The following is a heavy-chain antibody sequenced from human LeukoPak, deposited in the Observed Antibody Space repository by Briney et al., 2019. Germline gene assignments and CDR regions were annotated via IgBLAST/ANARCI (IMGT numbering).Heavy chain of an antibody. Sequence: GGSLRLSCAASGFTFSSYAMSWVRQAPGKGVEWVSAISGSGGSTYYADSVKGRFTITRDNSKNTLYLQMNSLRAEDTAVYYCAKGGCSSTSCYTLYYYYYMDVWGKGTTVTVSS. D-gene: IGHD2-2*02. CDR2: ISGSGGST. J-gene: IGHJ6*03. CDR1: GFTFSSYA. CDR3: AKGGCSSTSCYTLYYYYYMDV. V-gene: IGHV3-23*01.